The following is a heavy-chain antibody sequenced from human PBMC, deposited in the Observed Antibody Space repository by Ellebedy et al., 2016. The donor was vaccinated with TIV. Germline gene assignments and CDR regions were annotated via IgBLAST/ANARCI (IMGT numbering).Heavy chain of an antibody. V-gene: IGHV3-30*03. CDR3: ARRSYYDSSGIEYYFDY. CDR2: ISYDGSNK. CDR1: GFTFSSYG. D-gene: IGHD3-22*01. Sequence: GESLKISXAASGFTFSSYGMHWVRQAPGKGLEWVAVISYDGSNKYYADSVKGRFTISRDNSKNTLYLQMNSLRAEDTAVYYCARRSYYDSSGIEYYFDYWGQGTLVTVSS. J-gene: IGHJ4*02.